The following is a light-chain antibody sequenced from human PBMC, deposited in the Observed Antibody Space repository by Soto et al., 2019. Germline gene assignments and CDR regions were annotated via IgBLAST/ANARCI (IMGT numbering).Light chain of an antibody. CDR3: QQYSIWPYT. CDR1: QSISSN. Sequence: EMVMTQSPATLSVSPGERATLSCRASQSISSNLAWYQQKPGQAPRLLIYGASTRATGIPARFSGSGSGTEFTHTISSLQSEDFAVYYCQQYSIWPYTFGQGTKLEIK. V-gene: IGKV3-15*01. CDR2: GAS. J-gene: IGKJ2*01.